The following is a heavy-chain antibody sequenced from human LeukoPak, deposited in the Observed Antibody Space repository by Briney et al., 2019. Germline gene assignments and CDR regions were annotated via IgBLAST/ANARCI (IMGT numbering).Heavy chain of an antibody. V-gene: IGHV3-21*01. J-gene: IGHJ3*02. CDR1: GFTFSSYS. D-gene: IGHD6-19*01. CDR3: ARDRAVANDAFDI. Sequence: PGGSLRLSCAASGFTFSSYSMNWVRQAPGKGLEWVSSISSSSTYIYYADSVKGRFTISRDNAKNSLYLQMNSLRAEDTAVYYCARDRAVANDAFDIWGKGTMVTVSS. CDR2: ISSSSTYI.